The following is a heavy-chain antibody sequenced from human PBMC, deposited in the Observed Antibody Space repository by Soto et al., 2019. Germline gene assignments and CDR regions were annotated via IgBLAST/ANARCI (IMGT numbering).Heavy chain of an antibody. Sequence: SSVKVSCKTSGFMFTSSAVQWVRQARGQRLEWIGWLVVGSGNTHYAQHFQERVTLTRDMSTGTAYMELSSLRSEDTAGYYCARGGGSYPKWLDPSSQGTCVTVSS. D-gene: IGHD1-26*01. CDR1: GFMFTSSA. CDR3: ARGGGSYPKWLDP. V-gene: IGHV1-58*01. CDR2: LVVGSGNT. J-gene: IGHJ5*02.